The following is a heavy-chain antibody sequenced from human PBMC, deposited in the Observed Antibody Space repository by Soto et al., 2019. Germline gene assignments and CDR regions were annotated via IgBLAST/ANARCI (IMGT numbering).Heavy chain of an antibody. CDR2: IDPSDSYT. Sequence: GESLKISCKGSGYSFTSYWISWVRQMPGKGLEWMGRIDPSDSYTNYSPSFQGHVTISADKSISTAYLQWSSLKASDTAMYYCARQRGSYYPVDYYGMDVWGQGTTVTVS. D-gene: IGHD1-26*01. V-gene: IGHV5-10-1*01. CDR1: GYSFTSYW. J-gene: IGHJ6*02. CDR3: ARQRGSYYPVDYYGMDV.